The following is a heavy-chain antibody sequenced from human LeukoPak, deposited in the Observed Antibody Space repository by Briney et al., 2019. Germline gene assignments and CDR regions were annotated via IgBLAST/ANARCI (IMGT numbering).Heavy chain of an antibody. CDR1: GGTFSSYA. J-gene: IGHJ6*02. CDR3: ASRDYYYYYGVDV. Sequence: SVKVSCKASGGTFSSYAISWVRQAPGQGLEWMGGIIPIFGTANYAQKFQGRVTITADESTSTAYMELSSLRSEDTAVYYCASRDYYYYYGVDVWGQGTTVTVSS. V-gene: IGHV1-69*13. CDR2: IIPIFGTA.